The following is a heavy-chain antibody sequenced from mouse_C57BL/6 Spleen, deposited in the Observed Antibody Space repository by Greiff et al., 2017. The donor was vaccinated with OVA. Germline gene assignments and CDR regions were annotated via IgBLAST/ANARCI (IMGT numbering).Heavy chain of an antibody. CDR3: ARDYGSRDYYAMDY. CDR1: GYTFTSYW. Sequence: QVHVKQPGAELVKPGASVKLSCKASGYTFTSYWMHWVKQRPGRGLEWIGRIDPNSGGTKYNEKFKSKATLTVDKPSSTAYMQLSSLTSEDSAVYYCARDYGSRDYYAMDYWGQGTSVTVSS. J-gene: IGHJ4*01. D-gene: IGHD1-1*01. CDR2: IDPNSGGT. V-gene: IGHV1-72*01.